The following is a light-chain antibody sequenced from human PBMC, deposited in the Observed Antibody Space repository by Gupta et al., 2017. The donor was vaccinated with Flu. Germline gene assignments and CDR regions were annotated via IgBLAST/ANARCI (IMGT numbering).Light chain of an antibody. CDR3: QEGEGNTGV. V-gene: IGLV3-1*01. CDR2: QDN. CDR1: KWGDKY. J-gene: IGLJ3*02. Sequence: SYDLTQPPSVSVSPGQTASITCSGDKWGDKYACWYQQRPGHSPGLGIYQDNRRPSGIPARFYGSASANTVTMKSSGTQAVDEYYYSCQEGEGNTGVFGGGTNLHVL.